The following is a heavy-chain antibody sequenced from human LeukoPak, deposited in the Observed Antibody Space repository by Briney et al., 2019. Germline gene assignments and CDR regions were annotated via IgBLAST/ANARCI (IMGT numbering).Heavy chain of an antibody. CDR1: GFTFSNAW. CDR3: TTGADWFDP. V-gene: IGHV3-15*01. CDR2: SKSKTDGGTT. J-gene: IGHJ5*02. Sequence: GGSLRLSCAASGFTFSNAWMSWVRQTPGKGLEWVGRSKSKTDGGTTDYAAPVKGRFTISKDDSKNTLYLQMNSLKTEDTAVYYCTTGADWFDPWGQGTLVTVSS.